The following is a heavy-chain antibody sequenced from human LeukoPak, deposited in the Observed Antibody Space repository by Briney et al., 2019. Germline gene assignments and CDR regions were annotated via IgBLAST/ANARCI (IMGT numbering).Heavy chain of an antibody. Sequence: SETLSLTCAVYGGSFSGYYWSWIRQPPGKGLEWIGEINHSGSTNYNPSLKSRVTISVDTSKNQFSLKLSSVTAADTAVYYCARDQGDGYNLDYWGQGTLVTVSS. V-gene: IGHV4-34*01. CDR2: INHSGST. D-gene: IGHD5-24*01. J-gene: IGHJ4*02. CDR1: GGSFSGYY. CDR3: ARDQGDGYNLDY.